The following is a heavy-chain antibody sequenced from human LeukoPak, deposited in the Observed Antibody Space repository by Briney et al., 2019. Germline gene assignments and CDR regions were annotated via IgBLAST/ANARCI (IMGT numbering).Heavy chain of an antibody. Sequence: GGSLRLSCAASGFTFSSYGMHWVRQAPGKGLEWVAFIRYDGSNKYYADSVKGRFTISRDNSKNTLYLQMNSLRAEDTAVCYCAKAIVVVPAAPMDYWGQGTLVTVPS. J-gene: IGHJ4*02. CDR1: GFTFSSYG. CDR3: AKAIVVVPAAPMDY. D-gene: IGHD2-2*01. CDR2: IRYDGSNK. V-gene: IGHV3-30*02.